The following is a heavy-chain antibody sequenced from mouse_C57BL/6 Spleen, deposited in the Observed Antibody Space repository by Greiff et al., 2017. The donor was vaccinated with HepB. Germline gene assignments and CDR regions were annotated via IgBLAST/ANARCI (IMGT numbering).Heavy chain of an antibody. Sequence: VQLKQSGPGLVQPSQSLSITCTVSGFSLTSYGVHWVRQSPGKGLEWLGVIWSGGSTDYNAAFISRLSISKDNSKSQVFFKMNSLQADDTAIYYCASPIYYVDDGGQYYYAMDYWGQGTSVTVSS. CDR3: ASPIYYVDDGGQYYYAMDY. D-gene: IGHD2-2*01. V-gene: IGHV2-2*01. J-gene: IGHJ4*01. CDR1: GFSLTSYG. CDR2: IWSGGST.